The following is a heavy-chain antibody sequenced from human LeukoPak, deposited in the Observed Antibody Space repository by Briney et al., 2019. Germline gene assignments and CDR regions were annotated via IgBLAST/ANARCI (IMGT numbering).Heavy chain of an antibody. Sequence: SETLSLTCTVSGGSISSYYWSWIRQPPGKGLEWIGYIYYGGSTNYNPSLKSRVTISVDTSKNQFSLKLSSVTAADTAVYYCARIEYDSSGYPYGMDVWGQGTTVTVSS. V-gene: IGHV4-59*08. D-gene: IGHD3-22*01. CDR2: IYYGGST. J-gene: IGHJ6*02. CDR3: ARIEYDSSGYPYGMDV. CDR1: GGSISSYY.